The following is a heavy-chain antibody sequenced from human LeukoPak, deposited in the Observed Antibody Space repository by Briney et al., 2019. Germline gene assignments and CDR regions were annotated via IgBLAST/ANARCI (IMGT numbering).Heavy chain of an antibody. Sequence: GASVKVSCKASGYTFTSYDINWVRQATGQGLEWMGWMNPNSGNTGYAQKFQGRVTMTRDTSTSTVYMELSSLRSEDTAVYYCARDHYIDDYYDSSGGVMDVWGQGTTVTVSS. CDR2: MNPNSGNT. CDR3: ARDHYIDDYYDSSGGVMDV. CDR1: GYTFTSYD. V-gene: IGHV1-8*01. D-gene: IGHD3-22*01. J-gene: IGHJ6*02.